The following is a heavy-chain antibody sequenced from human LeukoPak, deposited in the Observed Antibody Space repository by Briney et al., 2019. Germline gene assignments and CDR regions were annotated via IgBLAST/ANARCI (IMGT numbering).Heavy chain of an antibody. Sequence: PSETLSLTCAVSGDSFSRSIWLTWVRQSPGKGLEWIGEISLSGSTNYNPSLRSRVTISLDKSNNQFSLKLTSVTAADTAVYYCASRWVLTGVTYWGQGTLVTVSS. V-gene: IGHV4-4*02. D-gene: IGHD1-14*01. CDR3: ASRWVLTGVTY. CDR2: ISLSGST. J-gene: IGHJ4*02. CDR1: GDSFSRSIW.